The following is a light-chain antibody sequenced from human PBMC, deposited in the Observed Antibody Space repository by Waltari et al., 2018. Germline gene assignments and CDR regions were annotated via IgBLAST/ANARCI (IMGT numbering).Light chain of an antibody. CDR2: HVN. V-gene: IGLV2-14*03. CDR1: SSEVGAYDS. J-gene: IGLJ3*02. Sequence: QSALTQPASVSGSPGQSITISCTGTSSEVGAYDSVSWYQQHPGKPPTLLIYHVNNRPAGFSHRFSGSTSGNTASLTISALQAEDEANYFCSAYTKSTTRYWVFGGGTKVTVL. CDR3: SAYTKSTTRYWV.